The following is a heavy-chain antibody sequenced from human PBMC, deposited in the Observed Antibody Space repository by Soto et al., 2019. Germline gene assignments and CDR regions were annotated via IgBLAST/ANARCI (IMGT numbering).Heavy chain of an antibody. Sequence: SETLSLTCAVYGGSFSGYYWSWIRQPPGKGLEWIGEINHSGSTNYNPSLKSRVTISVDTSKNQFSLKLSSVTAADTAVYYCARFPNGGYDVDYWGQGTLVTVSS. V-gene: IGHV4-34*01. CDR1: GGSFSGYY. CDR3: ARFPNGGYDVDY. J-gene: IGHJ4*02. D-gene: IGHD5-12*01. CDR2: INHSGST.